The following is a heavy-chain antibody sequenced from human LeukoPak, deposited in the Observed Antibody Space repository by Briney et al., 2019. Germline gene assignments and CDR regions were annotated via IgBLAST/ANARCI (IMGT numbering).Heavy chain of an antibody. D-gene: IGHD5-12*01. CDR2: IYSGGSI. J-gene: IGHJ6*02. CDR1: GFTFSSSA. V-gene: IGHV3-53*01. Sequence: PGGSLRLSCGASGFTFSSSAISWVRQAPGKGLEWVSVIYSGGSIYYADSVKGRFTMSRDNAKSTLYVEMNSLRAEDRAVYYWAREYSGARHYYYYYYGMDVWGQGTTVTVSS. CDR3: AREYSGARHYYYYYYGMDV.